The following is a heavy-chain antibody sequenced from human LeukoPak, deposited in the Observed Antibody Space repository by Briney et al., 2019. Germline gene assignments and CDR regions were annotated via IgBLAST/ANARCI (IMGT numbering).Heavy chain of an antibody. J-gene: IGHJ4*02. Sequence: GGSLRLSCAASGFTFSTYTMHWVRQAPGKGLEWVSSFSSSSNYIYYADSVKGRFTISRDNAKNTLYLQMNSLRVEDTAVYFCAKRGVVIRVILVGFHKEAYYFDSWGQGALVTVSS. CDR3: AKRGVVIRVILVGFHKEAYYFDS. D-gene: IGHD3-22*01. CDR1: GFTFSTYT. V-gene: IGHV3-21*04. CDR2: FSSSSNYI.